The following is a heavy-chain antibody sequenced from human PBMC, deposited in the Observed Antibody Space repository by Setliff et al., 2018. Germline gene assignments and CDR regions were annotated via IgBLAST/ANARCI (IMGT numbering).Heavy chain of an antibody. CDR2: TIPIFGST. J-gene: IGHJ5*02. D-gene: IGHD4-17*01. V-gene: IGHV1-69*05. CDR3: ARDLTQSHDYGGNSDSP. CDR1: GGTFSSYG. Sequence: SVKVSCKASGGTFSSYGISWVRQAPGQGLEWMGGTIPIFGSTNYAQKFQGRVTITTDESTSTAYMELSSLRSEDTAVYYCARDLTQSHDYGGNSDSPWGQGTLVTVSS.